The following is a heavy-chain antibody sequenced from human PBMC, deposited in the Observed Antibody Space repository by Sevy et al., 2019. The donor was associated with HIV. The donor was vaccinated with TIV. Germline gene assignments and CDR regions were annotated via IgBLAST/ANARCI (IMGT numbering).Heavy chain of an antibody. CDR2: INPSGGRT. D-gene: IGHD5-12*01. CDR3: TRDRYSGYGFDY. CDR1: GYTFNNYY. V-gene: IGHV1-46*02. J-gene: IGHJ4*02. Sequence: ASVKVSCKASGYTFNNYYIHWVRQAPGQGLEWMGIINPSGGRTNYAQKFQDRVTMTRGTSTSIVYMELSSLRSEDTAVYYCTRDRYSGYGFDYWGQGTLVTVSS.